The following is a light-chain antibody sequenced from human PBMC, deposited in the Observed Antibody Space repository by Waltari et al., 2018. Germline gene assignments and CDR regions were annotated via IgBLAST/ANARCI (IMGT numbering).Light chain of an antibody. CDR1: QDIRSY. CDR2: GTS. CDR3: QQVHTYPIT. V-gene: IGKV1-9*01. Sequence: IQLTQSPSSLSGSVGDRVIITCRASQDIRSYLVWYQQKPGEAPNLLIHGTSTLQNGVPSRFSGSVSGTDYILTISSLQPEDSGTYYCQQVHTYPITFGGGTKVEIK. J-gene: IGKJ4*01.